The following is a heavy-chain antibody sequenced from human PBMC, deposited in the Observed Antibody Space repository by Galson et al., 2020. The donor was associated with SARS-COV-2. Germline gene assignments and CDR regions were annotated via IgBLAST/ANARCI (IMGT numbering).Heavy chain of an antibody. CDR2: IIPTFGTA. CDR1: GGTFSSYA. V-gene: IGHV1-69*13. Sequence: SVKVSCRASGGTFSSYAISWVRQAPGQGLEWMGGIIPTFGTANYAQKFQGRVTITADESTSTAYMELSSLRSEDTAVYYCAKITTVVTPLLYSGNDAFDIWGQGTMVTVSS. CDR3: AKITTVVTPLLYSGNDAFDI. D-gene: IGHD4-17*01. J-gene: IGHJ3*02.